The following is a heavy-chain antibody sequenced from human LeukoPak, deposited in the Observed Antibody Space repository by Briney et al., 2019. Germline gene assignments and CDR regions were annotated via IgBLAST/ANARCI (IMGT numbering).Heavy chain of an antibody. CDR1: GGTFSSYT. J-gene: IGHJ4*02. Sequence: SVKVSCKASGGTFSSYTISWVRQAPGQGLEWMGRIIPILGIANYAQKFQGRVTITADKSTSTAYMELSSLRSDDTAVYYCARDRLAAAGPNVFDYWGQGTLVTVSS. CDR3: ARDRLAAAGPNVFDY. V-gene: IGHV1-69*04. D-gene: IGHD6-13*01. CDR2: IIPILGIA.